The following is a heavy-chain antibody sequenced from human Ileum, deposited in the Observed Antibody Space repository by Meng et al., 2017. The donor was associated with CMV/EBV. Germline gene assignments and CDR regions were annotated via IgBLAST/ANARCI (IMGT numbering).Heavy chain of an antibody. CDR1: GGSIRNYY. J-gene: IGHJ4*02. CDR3: ARLNYYDSREFDY. D-gene: IGHD3-22*01. V-gene: IGHV4-4*07. Sequence: QVQLQESGPGLVKPSETLSLTCTVSGGSIRNYYWSWIRQPAGKGLEWIGRIYTGGSPNYNPSLYSRVTMSLDTSKNQFSLKLNSVTAADTAVYYCARLNYYDSREFDYWGQGTLVTVS. CDR2: IYTGGSP.